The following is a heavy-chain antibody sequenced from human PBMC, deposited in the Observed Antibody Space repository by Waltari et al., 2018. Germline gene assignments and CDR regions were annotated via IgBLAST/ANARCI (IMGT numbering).Heavy chain of an antibody. CDR3: ARVFGYYYYYMDV. D-gene: IGHD3-3*01. J-gene: IGHJ6*03. CDR1: GGSLSGYH. Sequence: QVQLQQWGAGLLKPSETLSLTCDVSGGSLSGYHWTWIRQPPGKGLEWIGEINESGRTTYIPSLESRDTVSIDPANNQFSLRVRSVTAADTAVYYCARVFGYYYYYMDVWGKGTTVTISS. CDR2: INESGRT. V-gene: IGHV4-34*02.